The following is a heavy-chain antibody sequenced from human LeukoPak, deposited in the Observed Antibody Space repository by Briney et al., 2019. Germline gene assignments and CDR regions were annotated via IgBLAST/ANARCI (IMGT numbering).Heavy chain of an antibody. CDR3: ARDSNKGRYGSGAEEYYYYGMDV. CDR1: GFTVSSNY. CDR2: IYSGGST. Sequence: GGSLRLSCAASGFTVSSNYMSWVRQAPGKGLEWVSVIYSGGSTHYADSVKGRFTISRDNSKNTLYLQMNSLRAEDTAVYYCARDSNKGRYGSGAEEYYYYGMDVWGQGTTVTVSS. V-gene: IGHV3-66*01. J-gene: IGHJ6*02. D-gene: IGHD3-10*01.